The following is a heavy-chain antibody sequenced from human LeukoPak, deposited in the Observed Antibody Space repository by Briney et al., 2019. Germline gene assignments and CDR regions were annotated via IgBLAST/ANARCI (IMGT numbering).Heavy chain of an antibody. V-gene: IGHV1-2*02. CDR2: INPNSGGT. CDR3: ARRNYDSSGYMFDP. Sequence: GASVKVSCKASGYTFTDYYMHWVRQAPGQGLEWMGWINPNSGGTSYAQKFQGRVTMTRDTSISTAYMELTRLRSDDTAVYYCARRNYDSSGYMFDPWGQGTLVTVSS. J-gene: IGHJ5*02. D-gene: IGHD3-22*01. CDR1: GYTFTDYY.